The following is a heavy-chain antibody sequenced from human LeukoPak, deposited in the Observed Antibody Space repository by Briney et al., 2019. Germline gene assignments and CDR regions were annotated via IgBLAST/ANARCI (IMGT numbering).Heavy chain of an antibody. CDR3: ARDTVTTIRFYYYGMDV. J-gene: IGHJ6*02. CDR2: ISYDGSNK. D-gene: IGHD4-17*01. V-gene: IGHV3-30-3*01. CDR1: GFTFSSYA. Sequence: PGGSLRLSCAASGFTFSSYAMHWVRQAPGKGLEWVAVISYDGSNKYYADSVKGRFTISRDSSKNTLYLQMNSLRAEDTAVYYCARDTVTTIRFYYYGMDVWGQGTTVTVSS.